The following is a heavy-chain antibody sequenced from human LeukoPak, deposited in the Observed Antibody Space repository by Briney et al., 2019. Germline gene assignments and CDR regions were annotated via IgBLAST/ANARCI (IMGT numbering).Heavy chain of an antibody. Sequence: ASVKVSCKASGGTFSSYAISWVRQAPGQGLEWMGRIIPILGIANYAQKFQGRVTITADKSTSTAYMELSSLRSEDTAVYYCASDVVRDYGMDVWGQGTTVTVSS. V-gene: IGHV1-69*04. J-gene: IGHJ6*02. CDR2: IIPILGIA. CDR3: ASDVVRDYGMDV. D-gene: IGHD2-8*01. CDR1: GGTFSSYA.